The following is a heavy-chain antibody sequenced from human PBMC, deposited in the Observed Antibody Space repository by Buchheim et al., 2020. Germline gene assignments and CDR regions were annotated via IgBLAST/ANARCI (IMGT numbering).Heavy chain of an antibody. Sequence: EVQLLESGGGLVQPGGSLRLSCAASGFTFSSYAMSWVRQAPGKGLEWVSAISGSGGSTYYADSVKGRFTISRDNSNNTLYLQMNSLRAEDTAVYYCAKEGYDFWSGYYIDYYYGMDVWGQGTT. CDR2: ISGSGGST. D-gene: IGHD3-3*01. V-gene: IGHV3-23*01. CDR1: GFTFSSYA. CDR3: AKEGYDFWSGYYIDYYYGMDV. J-gene: IGHJ6*02.